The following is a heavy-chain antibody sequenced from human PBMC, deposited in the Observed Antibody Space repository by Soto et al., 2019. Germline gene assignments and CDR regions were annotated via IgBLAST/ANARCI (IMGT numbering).Heavy chain of an antibody. Sequence: EVQLVESGGGLVKPGGSLRLSCAASGFTFSSYSMNWVRQAPGKGLEWVSSISSSSSYIYYADSVKGRFTISRDNAKKSLYLQMNSLRAEDTAVYYCARVPHRYDVWSGYSRYGMDVW. V-gene: IGHV3-21*01. CDR2: ISSSSSYI. CDR3: ARVPHRYDVWSGYSRYGMDV. CDR1: GFTFSSYS. J-gene: IGHJ6*01. D-gene: IGHD3-3*01.